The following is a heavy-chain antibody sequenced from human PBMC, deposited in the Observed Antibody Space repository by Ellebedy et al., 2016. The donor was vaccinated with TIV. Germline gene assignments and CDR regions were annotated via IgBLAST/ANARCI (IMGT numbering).Heavy chain of an antibody. CDR2: INAGNGNT. CDR1: GYTFTSYA. J-gene: IGHJ6*02. CDR3: ARDCSSTSCYSHYYYYYGMDV. Sequence: AASVKVSCKASGYTFTSYAMHWVRQAPGQRLEWMGWINAGNGNTKYSQKFQGRVTITRDTSASTAYMELSSLRSEDTAVYYCARDCSSTSCYSHYYYYYGMDVWGQGTTVTVSS. V-gene: IGHV1-3*01. D-gene: IGHD2-2*01.